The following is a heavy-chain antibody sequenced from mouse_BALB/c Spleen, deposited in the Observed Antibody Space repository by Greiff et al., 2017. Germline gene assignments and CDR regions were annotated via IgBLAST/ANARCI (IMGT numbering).Heavy chain of an antibody. J-gene: IGHJ1*01. CDR1: GYTFTDYV. CDR3: AIRRSEYYDDRYWYFDV. V-gene: IGHV1-77*01. CDR2: IYPGSGST. Sequence: QVQLKQSGPELVKPGASVKMSCKASGYTFTDYVISWVKQRPGQGLEWIGGIYPGSGSTYDNVKFKGKATLTADKTSNTTYMQLSSLTSEDSAVYYGAIRRSEYYDDRYWYFDVWGAGTTVTVSS. D-gene: IGHD2-13*01.